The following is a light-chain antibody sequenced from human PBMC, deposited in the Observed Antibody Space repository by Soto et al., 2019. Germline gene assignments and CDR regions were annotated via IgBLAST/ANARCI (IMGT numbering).Light chain of an antibody. CDR3: QQYNNWPRT. V-gene: IGKV3-15*01. Sequence: EIVMTQSPATLSVSPGERATLSCRASQSVSSNLAWYQQKPGQAPSLLIYGASTRATGIPARFSGSGSGTDFTLTISSLQSADFAVYYCQQYNNWPRTFGQGTKVEIK. CDR2: GAS. CDR1: QSVSSN. J-gene: IGKJ1*01.